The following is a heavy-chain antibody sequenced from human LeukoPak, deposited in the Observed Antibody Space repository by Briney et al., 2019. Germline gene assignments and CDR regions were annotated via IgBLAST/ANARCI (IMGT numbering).Heavy chain of an antibody. D-gene: IGHD6-13*01. CDR3: ARVRGRQQLVYFDY. V-gene: IGHV3-11*06. J-gene: IGHJ4*02. CDR2: ISSSSSYT. Sequence: GGSLRLSCAASGFTFSDYYMTWIRRAPGKGLEWVSYISSSSSYTNYADSVKGRFTIYRDNAKNSLYLQMNSLRAEDSAVYYCARVRGRQQLVYFDYWGQGTLVTVSS. CDR1: GFTFSDYY.